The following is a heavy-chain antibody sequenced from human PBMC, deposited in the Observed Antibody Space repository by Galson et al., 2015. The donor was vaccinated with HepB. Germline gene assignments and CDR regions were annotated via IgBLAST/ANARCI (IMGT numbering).Heavy chain of an antibody. CDR3: ARCRWELLGGPEDAFDI. D-gene: IGHD1-26*01. Sequence: SVKVSCKASGGTFSSYAISWVRQAPGQGLEWMGGIIPIFGTANYAQKFQGRVTITADESTSTAYMELSSLRSDDTAVYYCARCRWELLGGPEDAFDIWGQGTMVTVSS. J-gene: IGHJ3*02. CDR2: IIPIFGTA. CDR1: GGTFSSYA. V-gene: IGHV1-69*13.